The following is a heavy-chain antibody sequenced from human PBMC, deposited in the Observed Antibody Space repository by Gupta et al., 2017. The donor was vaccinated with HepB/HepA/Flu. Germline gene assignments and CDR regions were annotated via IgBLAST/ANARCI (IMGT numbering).Heavy chain of an antibody. CDR2: IAHDGMRK. CDR1: GLSCKNDD. J-gene: IGHJ4*02. V-gene: IGHV3-30*18. Sequence: QVKLVESGGGVVQSGGSLGLSCAADGLSCKNDDMQWVRQAPGKGLEWVAAIAHDGMRKLYVDSVRGRVTISRDNYKRMLYLQMNTLTHEDTAVYYCVNRTNWGQGTLVAV. CDR3: VNRTN.